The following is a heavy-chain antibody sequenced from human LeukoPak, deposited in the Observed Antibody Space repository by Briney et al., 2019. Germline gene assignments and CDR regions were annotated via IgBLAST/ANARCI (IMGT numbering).Heavy chain of an antibody. D-gene: IGHD1-14*01. CDR1: GFTFDDYT. Sequence: GGSLRLSCAASGFTFDDYTMHWVRQAPGKGLEWVSLISWDGDNTYYADSVKGRFTISRDNSKNSLYLQMNSLRTEDTALYYCAKGTGKSTLNWFDPWGQGTLVTVSS. J-gene: IGHJ5*02. V-gene: IGHV3-43*01. CDR2: ISWDGDNT. CDR3: AKGTGKSTLNWFDP.